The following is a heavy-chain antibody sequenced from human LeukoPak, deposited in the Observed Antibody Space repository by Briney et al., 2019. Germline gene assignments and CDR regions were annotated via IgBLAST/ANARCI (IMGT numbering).Heavy chain of an antibody. CDR1: GGSFSGYY. Sequence: SETLSLTCAVYGGSFSGYYWSWIRQPPGKGLEWIGEINYSGSTSYNPSLKSRVTISVDTSKNQFSLKLSSVTAADTAVYYCARGVCSGGSCYSEWNYWGQGTLVTVSS. J-gene: IGHJ4*02. V-gene: IGHV4-34*01. CDR3: ARGVCSGGSCYSEWNY. D-gene: IGHD2-15*01. CDR2: INYSGST.